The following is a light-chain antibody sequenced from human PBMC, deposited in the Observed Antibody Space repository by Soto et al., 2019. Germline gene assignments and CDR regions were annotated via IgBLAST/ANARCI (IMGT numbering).Light chain of an antibody. CDR1: QSVSSSY. Sequence: EIVLTQSPGTLSLYHAERATLSCRASQSVSSSYLAWYQQKPGQAPRLLIYGASSRATGIPDRFSGSGSGTDFTLTISRLEPEDFAVYYCQQDGSSPKTFGQGSKVDVK. J-gene: IGKJ1*01. V-gene: IGKV3-20*01. CDR3: QQDGSSPKT. CDR2: GAS.